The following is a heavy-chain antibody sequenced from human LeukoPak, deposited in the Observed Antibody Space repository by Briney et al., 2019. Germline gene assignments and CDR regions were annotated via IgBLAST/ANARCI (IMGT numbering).Heavy chain of an antibody. J-gene: IGHJ6*03. CDR3: AREGSGSYLGYYYYMDV. CDR1: GGSISSYY. V-gene: IGHV4-4*07. D-gene: IGHD3-10*01. Sequence: PSETLSLTCTVSGGSISSYYWSWIRQPAGKGLEWIGLIYTSGSTNYNPSLKSRVTISADKSKKQFSLKLSSVTAADTAVYYCAREGSGSYLGYYYYMDVWSKGTTVTVSS. CDR2: IYTSGST.